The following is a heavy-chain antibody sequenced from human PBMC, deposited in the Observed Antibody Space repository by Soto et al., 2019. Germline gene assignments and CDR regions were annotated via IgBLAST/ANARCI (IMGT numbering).Heavy chain of an antibody. CDR3: ARVLSDYYDSSVDAFDI. J-gene: IGHJ3*02. CDR2: ISSSSSYI. Sequence: EVQLVESGGGLGKPGGSLRLSCAASGFTFSSYSMNWVRQAPGKGLEWVSSISSSSSYIYYADSVKGRFTISRDNAKNSLYLQMNSLRAEDTAVYYCARVLSDYYDSSVDAFDIWGQGTMVTVSS. CDR1: GFTFSSYS. V-gene: IGHV3-21*01. D-gene: IGHD3-22*01.